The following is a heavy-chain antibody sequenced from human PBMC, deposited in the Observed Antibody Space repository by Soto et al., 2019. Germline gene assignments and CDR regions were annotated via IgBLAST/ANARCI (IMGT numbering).Heavy chain of an antibody. J-gene: IGHJ6*02. CDR1: GGTFSSYA. CDR3: ARSPVGGVNHYYGIDV. Sequence: QVQLVQSGAEVKKPWSSVKVSCKASGGTFSSYAISWVRQAPGQGLEWMGGLIPIFGTANYAQKFQGRVTITADESTSTAYMALSRLRSEDTAVYYCARSPVGGVNHYYGIDVWGQGATVTVSS. V-gene: IGHV1-69*01. CDR2: LIPIFGTA. D-gene: IGHD3-16*01.